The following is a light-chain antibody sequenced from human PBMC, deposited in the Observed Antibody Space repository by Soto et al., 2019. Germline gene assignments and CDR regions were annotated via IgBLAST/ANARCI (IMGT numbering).Light chain of an antibody. V-gene: IGKV3-15*01. Sequence: NVLTQSPATLSVSPGERATLSCRTSQIIGTNLAWYQQKPGQAPRLLIYGAFIRAPGFPVRFRGTGSGSEFTLTISSLQTEDGALYYCQQYDKWPYTFGQGTNLEIK. CDR2: GAF. CDR3: QQYDKWPYT. CDR1: QIIGTN. J-gene: IGKJ2*01.